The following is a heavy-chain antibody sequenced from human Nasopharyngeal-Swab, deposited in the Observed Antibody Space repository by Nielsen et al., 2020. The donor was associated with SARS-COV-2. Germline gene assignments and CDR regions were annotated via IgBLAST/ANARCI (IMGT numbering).Heavy chain of an antibody. CDR1: GGSFSGYY. V-gene: IGHV4-34*01. CDR3: ARGPGVQYYGMDV. CDR2: INHSGST. D-gene: IGHD3-3*01. Sequence: SETLSLTCAVYGGSFSGYYWSWIRQTPGKGLEWIGEINHSGSTNYNPSLKSRVTISRDTSKNQFSLKLSSVTAADTAVYYCARGPGVQYYGMDVWGQGTTVTVSS. J-gene: IGHJ6*02.